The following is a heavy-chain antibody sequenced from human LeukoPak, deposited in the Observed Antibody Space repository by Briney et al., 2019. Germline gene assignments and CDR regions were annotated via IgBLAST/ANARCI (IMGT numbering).Heavy chain of an antibody. CDR2: IIPIFGTA. CDR1: GYTFTSYG. J-gene: IGHJ5*02. Sequence: SVKVSCKASGYTFTSYGISWVRQAPGQGLEWMGGIIPIFGTANYAQKFQGRVTITADESTSTAYMELSSLRSEDTAVYYCATIGIVGATRNWFDPWGQGTLVTVSS. V-gene: IGHV1-69*13. D-gene: IGHD1-26*01. CDR3: ATIGIVGATRNWFDP.